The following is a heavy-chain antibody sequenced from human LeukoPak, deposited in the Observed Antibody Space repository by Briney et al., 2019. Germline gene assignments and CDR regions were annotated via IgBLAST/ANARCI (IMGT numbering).Heavy chain of an antibody. CDR3: AKDRKGSSWHDAFDI. Sequence: GGSLRLSCAASGFTFSSYAMSWVRQAPGKGLEWVSAISGSGGSTYYADSVRGRFTISRDNSKNTLYLQMNSLRAEDTAVYYCAKDRKGSSWHDAFDIWGQGTMVTVSS. D-gene: IGHD6-13*01. CDR2: ISGSGGST. CDR1: GFTFSSYA. J-gene: IGHJ3*02. V-gene: IGHV3-23*01.